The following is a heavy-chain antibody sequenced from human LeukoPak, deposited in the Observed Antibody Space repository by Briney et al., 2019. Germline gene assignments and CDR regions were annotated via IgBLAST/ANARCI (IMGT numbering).Heavy chain of an antibody. V-gene: IGHV3-30*04. CDR3: AKPENYYDSSKGDY. CDR2: ISYDGSNK. J-gene: IGHJ4*02. Sequence: GSLRLSCAASGFTFSSYAMHWVRQAPGKGLEWVAVISYDGSNKYYADSVKGRFTISRDNSKNTLYLQMNSLRAEDTAVYYCAKPENYYDSSKGDYWGQGTLVTVSS. CDR1: GFTFSSYA. D-gene: IGHD3-22*01.